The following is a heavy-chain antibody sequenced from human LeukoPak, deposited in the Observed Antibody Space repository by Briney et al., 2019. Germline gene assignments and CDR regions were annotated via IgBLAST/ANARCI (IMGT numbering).Heavy chain of an antibody. J-gene: IGHJ3*02. CDR2: IIPIFGTA. CDR3: ARSKVVTAIFDAFDI. Sequence: GASVKVSCKASGGTFSIYAISWVRQAPGQGLEWMGGIIPIFGTANYAQKFQGRVTITADESTSTAYMELSSLRSEDTAVYYCARSKVVTAIFDAFDIWGQGTMVTVSS. D-gene: IGHD2-21*02. V-gene: IGHV1-69*01. CDR1: GGTFSIYA.